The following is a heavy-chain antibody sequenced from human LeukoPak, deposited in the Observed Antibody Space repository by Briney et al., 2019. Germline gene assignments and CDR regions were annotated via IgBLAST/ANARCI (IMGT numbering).Heavy chain of an antibody. D-gene: IGHD5-18*01. CDR3: ARDFHSYGYSAYYGMDV. CDR2: ISYDGSNK. V-gene: IGHV3-30*04. CDR1: GFTFSSYA. Sequence: GGSLRPSCAASGFTFSSYAMHWVRQAPGKGLEWVAVISYDGSNKYYADSVKGRFTISRDNSKNTLYLQMNSLRAEDTAVYYCARDFHSYGYSAYYGMDVWGQGTTVTVSS. J-gene: IGHJ6*02.